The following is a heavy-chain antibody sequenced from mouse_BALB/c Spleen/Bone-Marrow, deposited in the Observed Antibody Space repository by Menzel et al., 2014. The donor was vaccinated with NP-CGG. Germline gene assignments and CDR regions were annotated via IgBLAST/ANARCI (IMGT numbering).Heavy chain of an antibody. J-gene: IGHJ3*01. Sequence: EVKLVESGGGLVQPGGSRKLSCAASGFTFSSFGMHWVRQDPEKGLEWVAYISSGSSTIYYADTVQGRFTLSRDNPKNTLCLQMTSRRSEDTAMYDGARGGNFAWFAYWGQGTLVTVSA. CDR1: GFTFSSFG. D-gene: IGHD2-1*01. CDR2: ISSGSSTI. V-gene: IGHV5-17*02. CDR3: ARGGNFAWFAY.